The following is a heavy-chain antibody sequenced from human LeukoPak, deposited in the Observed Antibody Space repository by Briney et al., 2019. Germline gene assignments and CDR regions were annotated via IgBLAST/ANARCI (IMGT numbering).Heavy chain of an antibody. CDR3: ARDKVRVSWFDP. CDR2: IIPIFGTA. D-gene: IGHD3-22*01. J-gene: IGHJ5*02. Sequence: ASVKVSCKASGGSFSSYAISWVRQAPGQGLEWMGRIIPIFGTANYAQKFQGRVTITTDESTSTAYMELSSLRSEDTAVYYCARDKVRVSWFDPWGQGTLVTVSS. CDR1: GGSFSSYA. V-gene: IGHV1-69*05.